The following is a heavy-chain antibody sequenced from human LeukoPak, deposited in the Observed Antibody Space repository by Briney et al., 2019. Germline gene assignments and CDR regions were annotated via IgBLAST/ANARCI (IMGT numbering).Heavy chain of an antibody. CDR1: GFTFSSYA. CDR2: ISGSGGST. V-gene: IGHV3-23*01. D-gene: IGHD2-15*01. J-gene: IGHJ6*02. Sequence: GGSLRLSCAASGFTFSSYAMSWVRQAPGKGLEWVSAISGSGGSTYYADSVKGRFTISRDNSKNTLYLQMNSLRAEDTAVYYCAKDTYPQVDSISYYGMDVWGQGTTVTVSS. CDR3: AKDTYPQVDSISYYGMDV.